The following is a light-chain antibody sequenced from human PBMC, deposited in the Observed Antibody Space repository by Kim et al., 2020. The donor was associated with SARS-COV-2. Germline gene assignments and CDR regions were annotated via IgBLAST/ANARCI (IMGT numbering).Light chain of an antibody. J-gene: IGLJ1*01. CDR2: EVY. Sequence: GHSVTISCTGSSSDIGGYNYVSWYQQHPGKAPRLIIYEVYKRPSGVPSRFSGSKSGNTASLTVSGLQPEDEADYYCSSYTGRNTLVFGTGTKVTVL. CDR1: SSDIGGYNY. CDR3: SSYTGRNTLV. V-gene: IGLV2-8*01.